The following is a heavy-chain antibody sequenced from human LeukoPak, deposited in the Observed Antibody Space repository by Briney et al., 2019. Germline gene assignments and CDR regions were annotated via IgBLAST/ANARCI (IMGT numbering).Heavy chain of an antibody. Sequence: SETLSLTCAVYGGSFSGYYWSWIRQPPGEGLEWIGEINHSGSTNYNPSLKSRVTISVDTSKNQFSLKLSSVTAADTAVYYCARVRRHSGSYYRAYYFDYWGQGTLVTVSS. CDR1: GGSFSGYY. CDR3: ARVRRHSGSYYRAYYFDY. V-gene: IGHV4-34*01. J-gene: IGHJ4*02. D-gene: IGHD3-10*01. CDR2: INHSGST.